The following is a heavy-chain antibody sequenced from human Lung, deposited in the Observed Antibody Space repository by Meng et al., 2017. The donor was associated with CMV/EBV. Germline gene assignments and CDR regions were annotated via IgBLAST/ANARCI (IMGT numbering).Heavy chain of an antibody. CDR3: ARGGIAARTFDY. CDR2: INHSGST. J-gene: IGHJ4*02. D-gene: IGHD6-6*01. V-gene: IGHV4-34*01. Sequence: LTCAVYGGSCSGYYWSWIRQPPGKGLEWIGEINHSGSTNYNPSLKSRVTISVDTSKNQFSLKLSSVTAADTAVYYCARGGIAARTFDYWGQGTLVTVSS. CDR1: GGSCSGYY.